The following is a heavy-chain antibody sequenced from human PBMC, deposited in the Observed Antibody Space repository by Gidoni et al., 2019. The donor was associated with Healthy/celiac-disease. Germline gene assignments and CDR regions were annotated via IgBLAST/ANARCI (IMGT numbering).Heavy chain of an antibody. D-gene: IGHD6-13*01. CDR1: GFTFDDYA. CDR2: ISWNSGSI. Sequence: EVQPVESGGGWVQRGRSLRVSCAASGFTFDDYAMHWGRQAPGTGLEWVSGISWNSGSIGYADSVKCRFTISRDNAKNSLYLQMNSLGAEYTALYYCVSSSWDYWGQGTLVTVSS. CDR3: VSSSWDY. V-gene: IGHV3-9*01. J-gene: IGHJ4*02.